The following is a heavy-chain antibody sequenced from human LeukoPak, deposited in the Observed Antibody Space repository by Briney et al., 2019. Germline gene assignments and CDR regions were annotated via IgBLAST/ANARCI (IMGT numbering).Heavy chain of an antibody. Sequence: SETLSLTCNVSGDSISTYYWSWIRQPPGKGLEWIGYIYYNERTNYNPSLKSRVTISIDTSKNHFSLKMNSVTAADTAVYYCARSPQYFDRLLTGDSRYYFDSWGQGILVTVSS. CDR2: IYYNERT. J-gene: IGHJ4*02. D-gene: IGHD3-9*01. CDR3: ARSPQYFDRLLTGDSRYYFDS. V-gene: IGHV4-59*01. CDR1: GDSISTYY.